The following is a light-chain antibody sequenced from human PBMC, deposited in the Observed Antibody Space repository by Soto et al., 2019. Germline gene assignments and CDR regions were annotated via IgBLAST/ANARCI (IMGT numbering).Light chain of an antibody. CDR3: QSYDSSLSGWV. V-gene: IGLV1-40*01. J-gene: IGLJ3*02. CDR2: ANS. CDR1: SSNIGAGYD. Sequence: QSVLTQPPSVSGAPGQRVTISCTGSSSNIGAGYDVYWYQQLPGTAPKLLIYANSNRPSGVPDRFSGSKSGTSASLAITGLQAEDEADYYCQSYDSSLSGWVFGGGTKLTVL.